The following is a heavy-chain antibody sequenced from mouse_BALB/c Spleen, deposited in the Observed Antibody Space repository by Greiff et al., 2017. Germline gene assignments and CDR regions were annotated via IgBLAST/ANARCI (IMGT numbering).Heavy chain of an antibody. D-gene: IGHD2-2*01. V-gene: IGHV1S22*01. CDR3: TRKGGGYDPYAMDY. Sequence: LQQPGSELVRPGASVKLSCKASGYTFTSYWMHWVKQRPGQGLEWIGNIYPGSGSTNYDEKFKSKATLTVDTSSSTAYMQLSSLTSEDSAVYYCTRKGGGYDPYAMDYGGQGTSVTVSS. J-gene: IGHJ4*01. CDR1: GYTFTSYW. CDR2: IYPGSGST.